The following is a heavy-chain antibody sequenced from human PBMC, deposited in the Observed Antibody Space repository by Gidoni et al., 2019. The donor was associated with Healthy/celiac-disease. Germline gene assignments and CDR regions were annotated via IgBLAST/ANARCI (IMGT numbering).Heavy chain of an antibody. Sequence: EVQLVESGGGLVQPGRSLRLSCAASGFTFDDYAMHWVRQAPGKGLEWVSGISWNSGSIGYADSVKGRFTISRDNAKNSLYLQMNSLRAEDTALYYCARDIHRPPSGSGYYRYYYYGMDVWGQGTTVTVSS. D-gene: IGHD3-22*01. CDR2: ISWNSGSI. CDR3: ARDIHRPPSGSGYYRYYYYGMDV. J-gene: IGHJ6*02. V-gene: IGHV3-9*01. CDR1: GFTFDDYA.